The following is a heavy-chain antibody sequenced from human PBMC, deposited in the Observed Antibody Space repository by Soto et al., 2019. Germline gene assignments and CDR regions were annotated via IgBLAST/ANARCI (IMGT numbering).Heavy chain of an antibody. Sequence: ASVKVSCKVSGYILTELSIHWVRQAPGKGLEWMGGFDPEDGERIYAQRFQGRVTMTEDTSTDTAYMEWSRLRSEDTAVYYCAPSWSYQRSDYYFGIDFLDQGTTETASS. V-gene: IGHV1-24*01. J-gene: IGHJ6*01. CDR3: APSWSYQRSDYYFGIDF. CDR2: FDPEDGER. CDR1: GYILTELS. D-gene: IGHD1-26*01.